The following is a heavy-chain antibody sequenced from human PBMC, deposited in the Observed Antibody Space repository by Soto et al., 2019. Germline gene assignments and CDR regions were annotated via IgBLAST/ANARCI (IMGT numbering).Heavy chain of an antibody. CDR3: ARESLITMVRGPHNWFDP. CDR2: ISSSSSTI. Sequence: EVQLVESGGGLVQPGGSLRLSCAASGFTFSSYSMNWVRQAPGKGLEWVSYISSSSSTIYYADSVKGRFTISRDNAKNSLYLQMNSLRDEDTAVYYCARESLITMVRGPHNWFDPWGQGTLVTVSS. CDR1: GFTFSSYS. D-gene: IGHD3-10*01. V-gene: IGHV3-48*02. J-gene: IGHJ5*02.